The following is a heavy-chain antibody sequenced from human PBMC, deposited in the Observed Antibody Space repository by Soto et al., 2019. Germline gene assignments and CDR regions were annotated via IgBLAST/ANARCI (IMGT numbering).Heavy chain of an antibody. D-gene: IGHD2-8*01. CDR2: ISGSGGTT. CDR1: GFTFSSYG. V-gene: IGHV3-23*01. J-gene: IGHJ5*02. Sequence: GGSLRLSCAASGFTFSSYGMHWVRQAPGKGLEWVSGISGSGGTTYYADSVRGRFTISRDNSMNTLYLQMNNLRAEDTALYYCAKDAKRGGSPDNDWXDPWGKGTLVTVSS. CDR3: AKDAKRGGSPDNDWXDP.